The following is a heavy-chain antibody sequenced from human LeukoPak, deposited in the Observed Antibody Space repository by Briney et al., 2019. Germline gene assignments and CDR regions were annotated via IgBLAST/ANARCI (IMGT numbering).Heavy chain of an antibody. CDR1: GFTVSSNY. CDR3: AKENVAAALPDNWFDP. V-gene: IGHV3-66*01. J-gene: IGHJ5*02. Sequence: SLRLSSVVSGFTVSSNYMSWDRHPPGKVLEWDSFIYSGGSTYYADSVKGRFAISRDNSKNTLYLQMNRLRAEDTAVYYCAKENVAAALPDNWFDPWGQGTLVTVSS. D-gene: IGHD2-2*01. CDR2: IYSGGST.